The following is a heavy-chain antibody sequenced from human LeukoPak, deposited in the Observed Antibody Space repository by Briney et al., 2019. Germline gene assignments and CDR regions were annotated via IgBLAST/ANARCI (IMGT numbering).Heavy chain of an antibody. Sequence: GGSLRLSCAASGFTFSSNYMSWVRQAPGKGLEWVSVIYSGGSTYYADSVKGRFTISRDNSKNTLYLQMNSLSAEDTAVYYCARDVAYYYALDAFDIWGQGTMVTVSS. J-gene: IGHJ3*02. CDR2: IYSGGST. V-gene: IGHV3-53*01. CDR1: GFTFSSNY. CDR3: ARDVAYYYALDAFDI. D-gene: IGHD3-10*01.